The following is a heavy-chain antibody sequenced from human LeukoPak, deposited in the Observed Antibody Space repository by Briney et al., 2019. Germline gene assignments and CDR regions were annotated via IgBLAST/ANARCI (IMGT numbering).Heavy chain of an antibody. D-gene: IGHD6-13*01. CDR3: ASSIVAAGLIDY. J-gene: IGHJ4*02. V-gene: IGHV3-33*01. CDR2: IWYDGSNK. Sequence: PGGSLRLSCAASGFTFSSYGMHWVRQAPGKGPEWVAVIWYDGSNKYYADSVKGRFTISRDNSKNTLYLQMNSPRAEDTAVYYCASSIVAAGLIDYWGQGTLVTVSS. CDR1: GFTFSSYG.